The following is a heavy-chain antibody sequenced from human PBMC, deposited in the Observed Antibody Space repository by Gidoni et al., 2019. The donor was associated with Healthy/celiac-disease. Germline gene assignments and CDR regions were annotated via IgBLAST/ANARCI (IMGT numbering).Heavy chain of an antibody. Sequence: QLQLQESGPGLVKPSETLSLTCTVSGGSISSSSYYWGWIRQPPGKGLEWIGSIYYSGSTYYNPSLKSRVTISVDTSKNQFSLKLSSVTAADTAVYYCARLRGGNGGVWDYWGQGTLVTVSS. CDR2: IYYSGST. CDR3: ARLRGGNGGVWDY. D-gene: IGHD2-15*01. V-gene: IGHV4-39*01. J-gene: IGHJ4*02. CDR1: GGSISSSSYY.